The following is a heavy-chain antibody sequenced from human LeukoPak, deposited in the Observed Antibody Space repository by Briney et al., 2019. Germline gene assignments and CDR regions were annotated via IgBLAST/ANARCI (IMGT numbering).Heavy chain of an antibody. Sequence: GGSLRLSCTASGFKFDDYGMTWVRQAPGKGLQWVSAVSGSGAHTYYADSVKGRFTISRDNAKNSLYLQMNSLRAEDTALYYCARDYGYSSSWYPELGYWGQGTLVSVSS. CDR3: ARDYGYSSSWYPELGY. CDR2: VSGSGAHT. V-gene: IGHV3-20*04. CDR1: GFKFDDYG. J-gene: IGHJ4*02. D-gene: IGHD6-13*01.